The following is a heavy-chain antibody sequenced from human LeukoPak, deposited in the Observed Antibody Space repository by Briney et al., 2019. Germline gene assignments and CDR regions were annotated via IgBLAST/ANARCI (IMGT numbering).Heavy chain of an antibody. V-gene: IGHV3-21*01. CDR3: ARAVKVDFAAYYFDY. J-gene: IGHJ4*02. Sequence: GGSLRLSCAASGFTFSSYSMNWVRQAPGKGLEWVSSNSSSSSYIYYADSVKGRFTISRDNAKNSLYLQMNSLRAEDTAVYYCARAVKVDFAAYYFDYWGQGTLVTVSS. D-gene: IGHD3-9*01. CDR1: GFTFSSYS. CDR2: NSSSSSYI.